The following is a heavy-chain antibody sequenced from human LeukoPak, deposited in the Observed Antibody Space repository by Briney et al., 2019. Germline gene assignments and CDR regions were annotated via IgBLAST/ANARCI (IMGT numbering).Heavy chain of an antibody. J-gene: IGHJ6*02. D-gene: IGHD6-25*01. CDR1: GGTFRTYY. V-gene: IGHV4-59*01. CDR2: VYNSGSTNYS. CDR3: PRAGGYGEYGMDV. Sequence: SETLSLTCIISGGTFRTYYWTWIRQPPGKGLEWIGYVYNSGSTNYSNYNPSLKSRVTISVDTSKNQFSLKLSSLTAADTAVYYCPRAGGYGEYGMDVWGQGTTVTVSS.